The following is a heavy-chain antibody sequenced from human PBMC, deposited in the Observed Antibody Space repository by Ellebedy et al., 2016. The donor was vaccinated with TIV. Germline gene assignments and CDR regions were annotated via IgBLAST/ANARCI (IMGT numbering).Heavy chain of an antibody. CDR2: IKYDGSQE. J-gene: IGHJ4*02. V-gene: IGHV3-7*01. D-gene: IGHD3-16*01. CDR3: ARLIGLGVISPYFDL. CDR1: GFIFSNYW. Sequence: GESLKISXETSGFIFSNYWMTWVRQAPGKGLEWVAYIKYDGSQERYVGSVKGRFTISRDNAKKSLFLQMSSLRAEDTAAYYCARLIGLGVISPYFDLWGQGALVTVSS.